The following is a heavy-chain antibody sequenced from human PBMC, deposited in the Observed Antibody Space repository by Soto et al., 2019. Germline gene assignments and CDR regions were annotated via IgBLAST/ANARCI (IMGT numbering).Heavy chain of an antibody. CDR3: AKDRYYDTPGWLDP. D-gene: IGHD3-22*01. CDR1: GFTFRDHA. J-gene: IGHJ5*02. Sequence: EAQLLASGGGLVQPGGSLRLSCVGSGFTFRDHAMRWVRQAPGRGLEWVSAISANGGSIQHADSVKGRFSVSRDNAKNTVYLQMDNLRTEDSDVYYCAKDRYYDTPGWLDPWGQGSRVIVSS. CDR2: ISANGGSI. V-gene: IGHV3-23*01.